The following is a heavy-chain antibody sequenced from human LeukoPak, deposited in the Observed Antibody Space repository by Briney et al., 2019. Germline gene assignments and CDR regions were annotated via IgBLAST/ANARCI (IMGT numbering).Heavy chain of an antibody. V-gene: IGHV1-18*01. CDR1: GYTFTSYD. D-gene: IGHD2-2*01. CDR3: ARDALDCSSTSCPTGNWFDP. J-gene: IGHJ5*02. Sequence: ASVKVSCKASGYTFTSYDISWVRQAPGQGLEWMGWISAYNGNTNYAQKLQGRVTMTTDTSTSTAYMELRSLRSDDTAVYYCARDALDCSSTSCPTGNWFDPWGQGTLVTVSS. CDR2: ISAYNGNT.